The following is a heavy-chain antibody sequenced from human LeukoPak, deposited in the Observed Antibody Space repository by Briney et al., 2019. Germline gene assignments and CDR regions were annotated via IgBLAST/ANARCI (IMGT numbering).Heavy chain of an antibody. CDR2: ISWNSGSI. J-gene: IGHJ4*02. V-gene: IGHV3-9*01. Sequence: GRSLRLSCAASGFTFDDYAMHWVRHAPGKGLEWVSGISWNSGSISYADSVKGRFTISRDNAKNSLYLQMNSLRPEDTALYYCAKDKDAYYDSLHYWGQGTLVTVSS. CDR3: AKDKDAYYDSLHY. D-gene: IGHD3-22*01. CDR1: GFTFDDYA.